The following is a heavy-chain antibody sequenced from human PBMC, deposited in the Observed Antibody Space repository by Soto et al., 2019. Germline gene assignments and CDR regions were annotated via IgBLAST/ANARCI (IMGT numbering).Heavy chain of an antibody. Sequence: EVHLLESGGGLVQPGGSLRLSCAASGFTFNSYGMSWVRQAPGKGLEWVSTISSSGGTTYYADSVKGRFTISRDKSKNTLFLQMNSLRAGDTAVYYCAKGITTARYYYYYMDVWGKGTTVTVS. CDR3: AKGITTARYYYYYMDV. V-gene: IGHV3-23*01. J-gene: IGHJ6*03. CDR1: GFTFNSYG. D-gene: IGHD3-22*01. CDR2: ISSSGGTT.